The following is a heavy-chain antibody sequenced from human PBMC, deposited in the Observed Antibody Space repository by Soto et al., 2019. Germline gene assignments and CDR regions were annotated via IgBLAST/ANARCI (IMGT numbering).Heavy chain of an antibody. Sequence: GGSLRLSCAASGFTFDDYAMHWVRQAPGKGLEWVSGISWNSGSIGYADSVKGRFTISRDNAKNSLYLQMNSLRAEDPALYYCANDKLGGSLEYNWFDPWGQGTLVTVSS. CDR2: ISWNSGSI. J-gene: IGHJ5*02. V-gene: IGHV3-9*01. CDR1: GFTFDDYA. D-gene: IGHD2-15*01. CDR3: ANDKLGGSLEYNWFDP.